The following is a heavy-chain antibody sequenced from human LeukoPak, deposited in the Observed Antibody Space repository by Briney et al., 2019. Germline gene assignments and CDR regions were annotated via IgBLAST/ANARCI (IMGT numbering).Heavy chain of an antibody. Sequence: SETLSLTCAVYGGSFSGYYWSWIRQPPGKGLEWIGEINHSGSTNYNPSLKSRVTISVDTSKNQFSLKLSSVTAADTAVYYCARGNGYSSGWYTWGQGTLVTVSS. J-gene: IGHJ5*02. D-gene: IGHD6-19*01. CDR2: INHSGST. CDR1: GGSFSGYY. V-gene: IGHV4-34*01. CDR3: ARGNGYSSGWYT.